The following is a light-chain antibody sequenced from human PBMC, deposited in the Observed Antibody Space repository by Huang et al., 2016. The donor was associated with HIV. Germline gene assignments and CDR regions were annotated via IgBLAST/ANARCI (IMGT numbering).Light chain of an antibody. J-gene: IGKJ1*01. CDR1: QSVSSN. Sequence: EIVMTQSPATLSVSPGERATLSCRASQSVSSNLAWYQQKPGQAPRLLIYGASTRATGIPARCSGSGSGTEVTLTISSLQSEDFAVYYCQQYNKWPPWTFGQGTKVDTK. CDR3: QQYNKWPPWT. CDR2: GAS. V-gene: IGKV3-15*01.